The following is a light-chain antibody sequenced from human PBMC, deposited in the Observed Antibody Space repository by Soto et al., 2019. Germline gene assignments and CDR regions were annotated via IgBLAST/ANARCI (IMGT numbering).Light chain of an antibody. CDR1: QDIRSN. CDR2: DVS. Sequence: AIQMTQSPSSLSASVGDRVTITCRASQDIRSNLDWYQQKPGKAPKLLIYDVSNLQSGVPSRFSGSGSGTDVTLTISSLQPEDFATYYCLQDYNYPLTFGGGTRVEI. J-gene: IGKJ4*01. V-gene: IGKV1-6*01. CDR3: LQDYNYPLT.